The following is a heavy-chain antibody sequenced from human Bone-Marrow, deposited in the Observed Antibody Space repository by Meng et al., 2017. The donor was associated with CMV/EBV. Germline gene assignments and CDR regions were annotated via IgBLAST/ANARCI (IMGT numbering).Heavy chain of an antibody. D-gene: IGHD6-19*01. CDR2: INPSGGST. J-gene: IGHJ4*02. CDR3: ARGPNEYSSGWSFFDY. Sequence: NTFPIYYMHLVRQAPGQGLEWMGIINPSGGSTSYAQKFQGRVTMTRDTSTSTVYIALSSLRSEDTAVYYCARGPNEYSSGWSFFDYWGQGTLVTVSS. V-gene: IGHV1-46*01. CDR1: NTFPIYY.